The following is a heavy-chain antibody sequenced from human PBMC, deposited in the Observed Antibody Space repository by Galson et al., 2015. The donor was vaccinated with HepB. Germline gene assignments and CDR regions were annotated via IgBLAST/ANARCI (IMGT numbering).Heavy chain of an antibody. Sequence: CAISGDSVSNHYAAWNWIRQSPSRGLEWLGRTYYRSKWYNDYANSVKSRVTINSDTSKNQFSLRLKSVTPDDTAVYYCAREIHRYFYDSSGYDYWGQGSLVTVSS. J-gene: IGHJ4*02. D-gene: IGHD3-22*01. CDR3: AREIHRYFYDSSGYDY. CDR2: TYYRSKWYN. CDR1: GDSVSNHYAA. V-gene: IGHV6-1*01.